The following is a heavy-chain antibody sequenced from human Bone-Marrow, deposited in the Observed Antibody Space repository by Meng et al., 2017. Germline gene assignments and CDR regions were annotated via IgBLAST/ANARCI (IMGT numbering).Heavy chain of an antibody. D-gene: IGHD6-19*01. CDR1: GYTFTGYY. J-gene: IGHJ4*02. CDR2: INPNSGGT. CDR3: ARWRTAYSSGYDY. V-gene: IGHV1-2*02. Sequence: ASVKVSCKASGYTFTGYYMHWVRQAPGQGLEWMGWINPNSGGTNYAQKFQGRVTMTRDTSISTAYMELSRLRSDDTAVYYCARWRTAYSSGYDYWGQGTLVTVS.